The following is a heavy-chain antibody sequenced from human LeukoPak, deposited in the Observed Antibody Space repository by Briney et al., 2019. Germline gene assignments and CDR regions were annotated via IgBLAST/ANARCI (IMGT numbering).Heavy chain of an antibody. CDR3: AREKDFSLWDAAVDY. Sequence: PGGSLRLSCVTSGFTFSNYGMHWVRQSPGKGLEWIGEINQSGSTNYNPSLKSRVTMSVDTSKNQFSLKLSSVTAADTAVYYCAREKDFSLWDAAVDYWGQGTLVTVSS. CDR2: INQSGST. D-gene: IGHD3-3*01. CDR1: GFTFSNYG. V-gene: IGHV4-34*01. J-gene: IGHJ4*02.